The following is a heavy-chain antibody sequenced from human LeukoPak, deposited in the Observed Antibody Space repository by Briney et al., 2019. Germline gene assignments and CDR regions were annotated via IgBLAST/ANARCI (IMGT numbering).Heavy chain of an antibody. Sequence: GGSLRLSCAASGFTFNAYTIHWVRQTPGKGLEWVAVISDDGSYKFYTDSVKGRFTISRDNSKNTVYLQMNSLRLEDTAVYYCAKDQEGGVGTGRFEYWGQGTLVTVSS. CDR2: ISDDGSYK. V-gene: IGHV3-30*04. J-gene: IGHJ4*02. D-gene: IGHD3-16*01. CDR3: AKDQEGGVGTGRFEY. CDR1: GFTFNAYT.